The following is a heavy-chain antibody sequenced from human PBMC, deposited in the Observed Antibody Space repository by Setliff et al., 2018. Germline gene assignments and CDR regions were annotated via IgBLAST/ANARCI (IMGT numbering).Heavy chain of an antibody. V-gene: IGHV3-23*01. CDR3: VPGRGS. CDR1: GFSFSSYA. CDR2: IIGSGIST. J-gene: IGHJ5*02. D-gene: IGHD6-25*01. Sequence: PGGSLRLSCAASGFSFSSYAMSWVRQAPGKGLEWVSTIIGSGISTYYSDSVQGRFTISRDNSKNTLYLHMNNLRADDTAVFYCVPGRGSWGQGALVTVSS.